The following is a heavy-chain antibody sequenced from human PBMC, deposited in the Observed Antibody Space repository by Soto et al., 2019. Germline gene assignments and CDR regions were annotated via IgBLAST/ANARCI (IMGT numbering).Heavy chain of an antibody. J-gene: IGHJ5*02. CDR2: IYYTGMT. CDR3: ARGGKGYCSSTSCYRRNWFDP. Sequence: SETLSLTCTVSGTSISSSDYYWGWIRQPPGKGLEWITSIYYTGMTYYNPSLKSRVTISVDRSKNQFSLKLSSVTAADTAVYYCARGGKGYCSSTSCYRRNWFDPWGQGTLVTVSS. D-gene: IGHD2-2*01. V-gene: IGHV4-39*01. CDR1: GTSISSSDYY.